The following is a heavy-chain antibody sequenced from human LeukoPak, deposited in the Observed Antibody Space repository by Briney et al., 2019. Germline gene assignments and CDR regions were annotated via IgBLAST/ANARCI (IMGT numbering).Heavy chain of an antibody. J-gene: IGHJ4*02. D-gene: IGHD2-2*01. CDR3: ARVWGYCSSTSCYGGGYFDY. V-gene: IGHV3-11*04. CDR2: ISSRGSTI. CDR1: GFTFSDYY. Sequence: GGSLRLSCAASGFTFSDYYMSWIRQAPGKGLEWVSYISSRGSTIYYADSVKGRFTISRVNAKNSLYLQVNSLRAEDTAVYYCARVWGYCSSTSCYGGGYFDYWGQGTLVTVSS.